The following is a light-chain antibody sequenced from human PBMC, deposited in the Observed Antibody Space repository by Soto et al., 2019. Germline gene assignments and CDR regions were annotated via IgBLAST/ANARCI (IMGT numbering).Light chain of an antibody. J-gene: IGKJ4*01. CDR1: QSVKSNY. CDR3: QQFSSYPLT. V-gene: IGKV3-20*01. CDR2: GAS. Sequence: DIVLTQSPGTLSLSPGERATLSCSASQSVKSNYLAWYQQNPGQAPRLLIYGASSRATGIPDRFSGGGSGTDFTLTISRLEPEDFAVYYCQQFSSYPLTFGGGTKVDI.